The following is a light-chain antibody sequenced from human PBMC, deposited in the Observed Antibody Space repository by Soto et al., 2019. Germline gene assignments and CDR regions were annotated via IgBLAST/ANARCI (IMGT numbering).Light chain of an antibody. J-gene: IGLJ2*01. V-gene: IGLV1-40*01. CDR1: SSNIGAGYD. CDR3: PSYDSSLSGLV. CDR2: GNM. Sequence: QSVLTQPPSVSGAPGQRVTISCPGSSSNIGAGYDVQWYQQLPGTAPKLLIYGNMNRPSGVPDRFSGSKSGTSASLAITGLQAEDEADYYCPSYDSSLSGLVFGGGTKVTVL.